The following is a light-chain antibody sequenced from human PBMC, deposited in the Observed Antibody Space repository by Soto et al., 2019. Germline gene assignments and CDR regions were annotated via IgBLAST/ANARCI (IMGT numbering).Light chain of an antibody. CDR3: AAWDDSLSGSWV. CDR1: SSNIGSNY. Sequence: QSVLTQPPSASGTPGQRVTISCSGSSSNIGSNYVYWYQQLPGTAPKLLIYSNNQRPSGVPDRFSGSTSGTSASLAISGLRSEDEADYYCAAWDDSLSGSWVFGGGTKLTVL. CDR2: SNN. V-gene: IGLV1-47*02. J-gene: IGLJ3*02.